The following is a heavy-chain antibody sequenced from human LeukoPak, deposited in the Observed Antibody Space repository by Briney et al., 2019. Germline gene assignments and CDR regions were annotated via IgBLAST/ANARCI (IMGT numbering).Heavy chain of an antibody. D-gene: IGHD6-13*01. CDR3: ARHSRIAAAV. V-gene: IGHV4-39*07. Sequence: SETLSLTCTVSGGSISSSSYYWGWIRQPPGKGLEWIGSIYYSGSTYYNPSLKSRVTISVDTSKNQFSLKLSSVTAADTAVYYRARHSRIAAAVWGQGTLVTVSS. CDR1: GGSISSSSYY. J-gene: IGHJ4*02. CDR2: IYYSGST.